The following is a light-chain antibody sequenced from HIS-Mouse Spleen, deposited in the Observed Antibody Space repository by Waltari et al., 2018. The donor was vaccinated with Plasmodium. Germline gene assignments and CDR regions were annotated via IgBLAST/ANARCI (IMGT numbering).Light chain of an antibody. Sequence: QSALTQPASVSGSPGQSITISCTGTSSDVGSYNLVSWYQQHPGKAPKLMMYEGSKRPSVVCNRFSGSKSGNTASLTICGLQAEDEADYYCCSYAGSSTWVFGGGTKLTVL. V-gene: IGLV2-23*01. CDR3: CSYAGSSTWV. CDR2: EGS. CDR1: SSDVGSYNL. J-gene: IGLJ3*02.